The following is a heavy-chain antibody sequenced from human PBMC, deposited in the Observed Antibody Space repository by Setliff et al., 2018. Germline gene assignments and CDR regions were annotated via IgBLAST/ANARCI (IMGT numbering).Heavy chain of an antibody. J-gene: IGHJ4*02. D-gene: IGHD1-26*01. CDR3: ASTPRRGLDIRTRVGAFDS. CDR1: GGSISTHY. CDR2: LYYNGTT. Sequence: SETLSLTCTVSGGSISTHYWSWIRQSPGKGLEWIGYLYYNGTTRFGPSLKSRATISLDTSRNQFSLRLTSVTAADTAVYYCASTPRRGLDIRTRVGAFDSWGQGTVVTVSS. V-gene: IGHV4-59*11.